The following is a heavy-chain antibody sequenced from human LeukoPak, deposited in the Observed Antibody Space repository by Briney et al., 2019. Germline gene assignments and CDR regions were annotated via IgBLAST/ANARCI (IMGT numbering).Heavy chain of an antibody. Sequence: SVKVSCKASGYSFTSHDINWVRQATGQGLEWMGWMNPNSGNTGYAQKFQDRVTMTRNTSISTAYLELSSLGSEDTAMYYCASALKRGSAGTLIDHWGQGTLVTVSS. V-gene: IGHV1-8*01. D-gene: IGHD6-13*01. J-gene: IGHJ4*02. CDR2: MNPNSGNT. CDR3: ASALKRGSAGTLIDH. CDR1: GYSFTSHD.